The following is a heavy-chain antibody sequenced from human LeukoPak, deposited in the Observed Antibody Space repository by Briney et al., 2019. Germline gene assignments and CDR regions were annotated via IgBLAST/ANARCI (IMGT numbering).Heavy chain of an antibody. CDR3: ARNTSVYAAGWFDP. D-gene: IGHD5/OR15-5a*01. Sequence: GGSLRLSCAASGFTFSSYWMTWVRQAPGKGLEGVANIKQDGSEKYYVDSVKGRFTISRDNAKNSLYLQMNSLRAEDTAMYYCARNTSVYAAGWFDPWGQGTLVTVSS. CDR1: GFTFSSYW. CDR2: IKQDGSEK. J-gene: IGHJ5*02. V-gene: IGHV3-7*01.